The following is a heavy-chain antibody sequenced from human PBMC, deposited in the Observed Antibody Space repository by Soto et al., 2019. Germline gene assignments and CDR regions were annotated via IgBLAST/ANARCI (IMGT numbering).Heavy chain of an antibody. D-gene: IGHD4-17*01. J-gene: IGHJ4*01. Sequence: GDFAMRRFRKKTGKGLEWVGFIRSKAYGGTTEYAASVKGRFTISRDDSKSIAYLQMNSLKTEDTAVYYCTRVLLDYGDYYAYRGHGTPVPVSS. CDR1: GDFA. V-gene: IGHV3-49*03. CDR2: IRSKAYGGTT. CDR3: TRVLLDYGDYYAY.